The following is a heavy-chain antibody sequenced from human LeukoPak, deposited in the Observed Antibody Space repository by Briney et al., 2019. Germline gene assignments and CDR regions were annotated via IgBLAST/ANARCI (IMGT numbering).Heavy chain of an antibody. CDR3: AKVPYSDYGAGRPPFMDV. CDR2: ITDSGGTT. Sequence: GGSLRLSCAASGFTFSSYAMSWVRQAPGKGLEWVSTITDSGGTTYYADSVKGRFNISRDNSKNPLYLQMNSLRDEDTAVYYCAKVPYSDYGAGRPPFMDVWGHGTTVAISS. V-gene: IGHV3-23*01. D-gene: IGHD3-10*01. CDR1: GFTFSSYA. J-gene: IGHJ6*02.